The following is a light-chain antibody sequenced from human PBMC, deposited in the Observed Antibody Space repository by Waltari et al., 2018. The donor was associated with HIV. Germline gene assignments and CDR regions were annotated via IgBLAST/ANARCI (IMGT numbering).Light chain of an antibody. CDR3: AAWTDSLTAVV. CDR2: EVR. Sequence: QSALTQPASVSGSLGQSITISCTGTSSDVGGNNYVSWYQQHPGTAPKLIIYEVRNRPSGVPDRFSGSKSGTSASLAINGLRSEDEADYYCAAWTDSLTAVVFGGGTKLSVL. V-gene: IGLV2-14*01. J-gene: IGLJ2*01. CDR1: SSDVGGNNY.